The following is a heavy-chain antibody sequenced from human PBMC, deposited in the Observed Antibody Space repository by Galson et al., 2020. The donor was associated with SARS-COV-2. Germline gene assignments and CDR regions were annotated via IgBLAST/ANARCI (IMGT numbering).Heavy chain of an antibody. Sequence: SEKLSPTCSVSGGSISHYYWTWNRPSAGKRLEWIGRNYSSRKTKYSPTLKRRVTMSVDTSKNQLSLTLNSVTAADKAVDYCATYGRVTVDFGAIDIWCQGTMVTVSS. CDR1: GGSISHYY. V-gene: IGHV4-4*07. D-gene: IGHD2-2*03. CDR3: ATYGRVTVDFGAIDI. J-gene: IGHJ3*02. CDR2: NYSSRKT.